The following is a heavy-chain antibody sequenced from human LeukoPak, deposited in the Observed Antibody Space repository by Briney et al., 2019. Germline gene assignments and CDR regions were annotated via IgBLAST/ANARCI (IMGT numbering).Heavy chain of an antibody. D-gene: IGHD4-17*01. J-gene: IGHJ4*02. V-gene: IGHV4-34*01. Sequence: PSETLSLTCDVSGVSFGTYYWSWIRQSPEKGLEWSGEVNHSGYTNYNPSLKGRVTISVDTSKNQFSLKLSSVTAADTAVYYCARQLYGSDYWGQGTLVTVSS. CDR2: VNHSGYT. CDR1: GVSFGTYY. CDR3: ARQLYGSDY.